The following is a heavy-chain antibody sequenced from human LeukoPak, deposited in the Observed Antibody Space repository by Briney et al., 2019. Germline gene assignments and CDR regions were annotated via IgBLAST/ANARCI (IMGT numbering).Heavy chain of an antibody. Sequence: GGSLRPSCAVSGFPFSSYSMNWVRQAPGKGLEWVSYISASGSNIYYLDAVKRRFTVSRDNAMNSLFLQMDRPRAEDTAIYYCVRVKGTYFDFWGQGTPVTVSS. CDR2: ISASGSNI. CDR1: GFPFSSYS. V-gene: IGHV3-48*01. D-gene: IGHD1-1*01. J-gene: IGHJ4*02. CDR3: VRVKGTYFDF.